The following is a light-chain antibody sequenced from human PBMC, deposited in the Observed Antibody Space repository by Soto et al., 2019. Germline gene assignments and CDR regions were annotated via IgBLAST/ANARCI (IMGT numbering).Light chain of an antibody. CDR1: SSDVGGYNY. J-gene: IGLJ1*01. CDR3: AAWDDSLNGYV. V-gene: IGLV2-14*03. CDR2: EVS. Sequence: QSVLTQPASVSGSPGQWITISGIGTSSDVGGYNYVSWYQQPPGKAPKLMIYEVSNRPSGVSNRFSGSKSGNTASLAISGLQAEDEADYYCAAWDDSLNGYVFGTGTKVTGL.